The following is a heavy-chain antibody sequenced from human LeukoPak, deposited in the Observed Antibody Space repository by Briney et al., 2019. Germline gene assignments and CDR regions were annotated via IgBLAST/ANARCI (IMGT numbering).Heavy chain of an antibody. D-gene: IGHD6-19*01. CDR1: GYTFTRYA. J-gene: IGHJ4*02. CDR3: AIDQPVAGVSNFDS. V-gene: IGHV7-4-1*02. CDR2: INPNTGNP. Sequence: GESLKISCKASGYTFTRYAMNWLRQAPGQGLEWMGWINPNTGNPTYAQAFTGRFVFSLDTSVSTAYLQISSLNTEDTAVYYCAIDQPVAGVSNFDSWGQGTLVTVSS.